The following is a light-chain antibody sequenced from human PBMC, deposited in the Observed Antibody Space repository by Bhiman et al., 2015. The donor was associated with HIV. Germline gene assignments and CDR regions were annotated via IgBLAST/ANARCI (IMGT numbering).Light chain of an antibody. CDR1: STDVGGYNY. CDR3: SSYTSSSTYV. J-gene: IGLJ1*01. Sequence: QSALTQPPSASGSRGQSVTISCTGTSTDVGGYNYVSWFQQHPGKAPKLMIYDVSNRPSGVSNRFSGSKSGNTASLTISGLQAEDEADYYCSSYTSSSTYVFGTGTKVTV. V-gene: IGLV2-14*03. CDR2: DVS.